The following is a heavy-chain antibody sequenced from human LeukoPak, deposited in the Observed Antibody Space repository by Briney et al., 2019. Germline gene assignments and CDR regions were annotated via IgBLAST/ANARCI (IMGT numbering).Heavy chain of an antibody. CDR1: SGSFSAYY. Sequence: SETLSLTCTVSSGSFSAYYWNWIRQPPGKGLEWIGSVYYSGSTNYNPSLMSRVTISVDTSKNRFSLNLSSVTAADTAVYYCARGGSRSYTSSTLDYWGQGTLVTVSS. V-gene: IGHV4-59*01. D-gene: IGHD6-6*01. CDR2: VYYSGST. CDR3: ARGGSRSYTSSTLDY. J-gene: IGHJ4*02.